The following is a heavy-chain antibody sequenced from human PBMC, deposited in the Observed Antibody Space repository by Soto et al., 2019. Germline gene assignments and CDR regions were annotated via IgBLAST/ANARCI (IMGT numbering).Heavy chain of an antibody. Sequence: GGSLRLSCAASGFTFSSYDMHWVRQATGKGLEWVSAIGTAGDTYYPGSVKGRFTISRENAKNSLYLQMNSLRAEDTAVYYCARGAPDSSGWWYFDYWGQGTLVTVSS. V-gene: IGHV3-13*01. CDR2: IGTAGDT. CDR1: GFTFSSYD. J-gene: IGHJ4*02. D-gene: IGHD6-19*01. CDR3: ARGAPDSSGWWYFDY.